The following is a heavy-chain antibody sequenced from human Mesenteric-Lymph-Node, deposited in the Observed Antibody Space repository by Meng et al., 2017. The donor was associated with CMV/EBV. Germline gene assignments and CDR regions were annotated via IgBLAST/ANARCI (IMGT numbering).Heavy chain of an antibody. Sequence: SVKVSCKASGGIFSSYGAITWVRQAPGQGLEWMGGIVPFLDVANYAQQFLGRVTITADKSTSTAYMELSSLRSEDTAVYYCASESTSCYRTNYYYYGMDVWGQGTTVTVSS. J-gene: IGHJ6*02. CDR2: IVPFLDVA. CDR3: ASESTSCYRTNYYYYGMDV. D-gene: IGHD2-2*01. CDR1: GGIFSSYGA. V-gene: IGHV1-69*10.